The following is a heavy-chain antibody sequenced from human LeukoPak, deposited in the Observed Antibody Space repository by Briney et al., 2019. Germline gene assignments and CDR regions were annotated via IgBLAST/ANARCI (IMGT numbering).Heavy chain of an antibody. D-gene: IGHD4-17*01. CDR2: ISYDGSNK. V-gene: IGHV3-30*18. CDR1: GFTFSSYG. CDR3: AKAYGEEDTDAFGI. Sequence: GGSLRLSCAASGFTFSSYGVHWVRQAPGKGLEWVAVISYDGSNKYYADSVKGRFTISRDNSKNTLYLQMNSLRAEDTAVYYCAKAYGEEDTDAFGIWGQGTMVTVSS. J-gene: IGHJ3*02.